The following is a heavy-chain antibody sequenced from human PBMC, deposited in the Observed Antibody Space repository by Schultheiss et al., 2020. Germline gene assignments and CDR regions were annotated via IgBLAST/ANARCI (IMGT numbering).Heavy chain of an antibody. CDR1: GGSISSGSYY. D-gene: IGHD1-26*01. V-gene: IGHV4-61*02. CDR2: IYTSGST. Sequence: SQTLSLTCTVSGGSISSGSYYWSWIRQPAGKGLEWIGRIYTSGSTNYNPSLKSRVTISVDTSKNQFSLKLSSVTAADTAVYYCAMGSGSYYFGGWGQGTLVTVSS. CDR3: AMGSGSYYFGG. J-gene: IGHJ4*02.